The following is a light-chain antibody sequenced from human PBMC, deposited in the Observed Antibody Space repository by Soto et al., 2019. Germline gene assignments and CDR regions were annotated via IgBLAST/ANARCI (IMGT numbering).Light chain of an antibody. J-gene: IGKJ1*01. V-gene: IGKV1-5*01. CDR3: QHYVSVWT. CDR1: QSISNR. Sequence: DIPMTQSPSTLSASVGDRVTITCRASQSISNRLAWYQQKPGKAPKVLIFDASSLESGVPSRFSGSGSGTEFSLAISSLQPDDFATYYCQHYVSVWTFGQGTKVEI. CDR2: DAS.